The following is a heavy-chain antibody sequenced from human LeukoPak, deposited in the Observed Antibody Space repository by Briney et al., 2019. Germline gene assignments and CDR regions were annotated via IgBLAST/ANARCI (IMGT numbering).Heavy chain of an antibody. D-gene: IGHD3-10*01. Sequence: GASMKVSCKASGYTFTSYGISWVRQAPGQGLEWMGWISAYNGNTNYAQKLQGRVTMTTDTSTSTAYMELRSLRSDDTAVYYCARDGYYYGSGSSIDYWGQGTLVTVSS. CDR1: GYTFTSYG. CDR2: ISAYNGNT. J-gene: IGHJ4*02. V-gene: IGHV1-18*01. CDR3: ARDGYYYGSGSSIDY.